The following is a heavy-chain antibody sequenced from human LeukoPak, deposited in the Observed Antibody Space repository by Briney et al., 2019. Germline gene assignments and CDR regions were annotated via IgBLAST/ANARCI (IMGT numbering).Heavy chain of an antibody. J-gene: IGHJ4*02. V-gene: IGHV3-23*01. CDR2: ISGSGGST. D-gene: IGHD4-17*01. Sequence: PGGSLRLSCAASGFTFSSYGMSWVRQAPGKGLEWVSAISGSGGSTYYADSVKGRFTISRDNSKNTLYLQMNSLRAEDTAVYYCAKRGAYGDYFDYWGQGTLVTVSS. CDR1: GFTFSSYG. CDR3: AKRGAYGDYFDY.